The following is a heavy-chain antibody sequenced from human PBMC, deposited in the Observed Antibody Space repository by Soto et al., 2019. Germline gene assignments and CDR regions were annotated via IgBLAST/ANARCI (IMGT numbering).Heavy chain of an antibody. CDR3: AKMSDFWSGSPTYHFDY. J-gene: IGHJ4*02. D-gene: IGHD3-3*01. Sequence: GSLRLSCAASGFTFSSYAMSWVRQALGKGLEWVSVISGSGSSTYYADSVKGRFTISRDNSKKTLYVQMNSLRAEDTAVYYCAKMSDFWSGSPTYHFDYWGQGTKVSVSS. CDR1: GFTFSSYA. V-gene: IGHV3-23*01. CDR2: ISGSGSST.